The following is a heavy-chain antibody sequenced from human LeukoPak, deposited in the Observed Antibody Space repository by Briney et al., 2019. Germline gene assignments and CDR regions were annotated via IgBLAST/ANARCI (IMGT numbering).Heavy chain of an antibody. CDR2: IYYSGST. CDR1: GGSISSYY. V-gene: IGHV4-59*01. D-gene: IGHD3-3*01. CDR3: AREQNFWSGYGAFDI. J-gene: IGHJ3*02. Sequence: NPSETLSLTCTVSGGSISSYYWSWIRQPPGKGLEWIGYIYYSGSTNYNPSLKSRVTISVDTSKNQFSLKLSSVTAADTAVYYCAREQNFWSGYGAFDIWGQGTMVTVSS.